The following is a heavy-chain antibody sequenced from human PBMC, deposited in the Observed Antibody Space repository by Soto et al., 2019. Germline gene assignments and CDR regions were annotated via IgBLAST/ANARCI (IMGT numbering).Heavy chain of an antibody. CDR1: GGSISSYY. Sequence: QVQLQESGPGLVKPSETLSLTCTVSGGSISSYYWSWIRQPPGKGLEWIGYIYYSGSTNYNPSLKSRVTISVDTSKNQFSLKLSSVTAADTAVHYCARRWCSVADYWGQGTLVTVSS. V-gene: IGHV4-59*08. CDR2: IYYSGST. J-gene: IGHJ4*02. D-gene: IGHD2-8*01. CDR3: ARRWCSVADY.